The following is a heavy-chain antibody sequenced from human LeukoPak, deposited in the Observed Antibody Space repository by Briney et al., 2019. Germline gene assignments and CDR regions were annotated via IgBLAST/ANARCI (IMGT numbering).Heavy chain of an antibody. Sequence: GGSLRLSCAASGFTFSSYSMSWVRQAPGKGLEWVSVIYSGGSTYYADSVKGRFTISRDNSKNTLYLQMNSLRAEDTAVYYCARVLDYYDSSGERGFAFDIWGQGTMVTVSS. D-gene: IGHD3-22*01. CDR1: GFTFSSYS. J-gene: IGHJ3*02. CDR2: IYSGGST. CDR3: ARVLDYYDSSGERGFAFDI. V-gene: IGHV3-53*01.